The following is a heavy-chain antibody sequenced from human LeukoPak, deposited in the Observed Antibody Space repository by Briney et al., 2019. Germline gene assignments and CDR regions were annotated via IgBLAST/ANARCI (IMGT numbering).Heavy chain of an antibody. Sequence: GGSLRLSCAASGFTFSSYEMNWVRQAPGKGLEWLAYISSNGGTKHYADSVKGRFTISRDNAKNSLYLQMNSLRAEDTAVYYCAELGITMIGGVWGKGTTVTISS. J-gene: IGHJ6*04. CDR2: ISSNGGTK. V-gene: IGHV3-48*03. CDR3: AELGITMIGGV. D-gene: IGHD3-10*02. CDR1: GFTFSSYE.